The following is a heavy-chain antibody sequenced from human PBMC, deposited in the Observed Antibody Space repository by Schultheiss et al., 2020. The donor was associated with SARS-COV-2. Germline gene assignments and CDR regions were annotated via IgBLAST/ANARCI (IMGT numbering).Heavy chain of an antibody. CDR1: GGSISSGDYY. CDR3: ARVPYGGNSEFDY. CDR2: IYYSGST. V-gene: IGHV4-30-4*01. J-gene: IGHJ4*02. D-gene: IGHD4-23*01. Sequence: SQTLSLTCTVSGGSISSGDYYWSWIRQPPGKGLEWIGYIYYSGSTYYNPSLKSRVTISVDKSKNQFSLKLSSVTAADTAVYYCARVPYGGNSEFDYWGQGTLVTVSS.